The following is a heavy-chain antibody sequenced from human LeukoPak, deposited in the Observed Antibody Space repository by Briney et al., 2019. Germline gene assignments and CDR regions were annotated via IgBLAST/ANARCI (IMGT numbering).Heavy chain of an antibody. CDR3: VRESVWFGELLSSFDY. CDR1: GFTFSSYA. Sequence: SGGSLRLSCAASGFTFSSYAMHWVRQAPGKGLEWVAVISYDGSNKYYADSVKGRFTISRDNSKNTLYLQMNSLRAEDTAVYYCVRESVWFGELLSSFDYWGQGTLVTVSS. D-gene: IGHD3-10*01. CDR2: ISYDGSNK. V-gene: IGHV3-30-3*01. J-gene: IGHJ4*02.